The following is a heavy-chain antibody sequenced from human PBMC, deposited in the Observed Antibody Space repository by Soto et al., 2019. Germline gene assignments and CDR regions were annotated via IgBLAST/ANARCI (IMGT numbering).Heavy chain of an antibody. J-gene: IGHJ4*02. CDR3: ATHQGYYGSGSYCFDY. D-gene: IGHD3-10*01. V-gene: IGHV4-34*01. CDR2: INHSGST. Sequence: PSETLSLTCAVYGGSFSGYYWSWIRQPPGKGLEWIGEINHSGSTNYNPSLKSRVTISVDTSKNQFSLKLSSMTAADAAVYYCATHQGYYGSGSYCFDYWGLGTQVTVSS. CDR1: GGSFSGYY.